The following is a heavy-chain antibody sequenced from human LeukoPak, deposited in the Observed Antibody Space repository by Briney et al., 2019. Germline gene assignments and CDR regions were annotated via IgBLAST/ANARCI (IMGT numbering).Heavy chain of an antibody. D-gene: IGHD6-13*01. CDR3: ARRNWLAAADY. CDR1: GFTFSDYY. Sequence: GGSLRPSCAASGFTFSDYYMSWIRQAPGKGLEWVSYISSSGSTIYYADSVKGRFTISRDNAKNSLYLQMNSLRAEDTAVYYCARRNWLAAADYWGQGTLVTVSS. CDR2: ISSSGSTI. V-gene: IGHV3-11*01. J-gene: IGHJ4*02.